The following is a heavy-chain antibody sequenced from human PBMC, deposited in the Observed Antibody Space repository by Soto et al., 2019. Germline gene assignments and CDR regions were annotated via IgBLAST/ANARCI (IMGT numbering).Heavy chain of an antibody. V-gene: IGHV1-8*01. J-gene: IGHJ4*02. CDR1: GYTFTSYD. CDR3: ARGLSYRQD. CDR2: MHPNSGNT. D-gene: IGHD1-26*01. Sequence: QVQLVQSGAEVKKPGASVKVSCKASGYTFTSYDIYWVRQATGQGLEWMGWMHPNSGNTGYAQKFQGRVTMTRNTSIPTAYMELSILTSEDTAVYYCARGLSYRQDWGQGTLVTVSS.